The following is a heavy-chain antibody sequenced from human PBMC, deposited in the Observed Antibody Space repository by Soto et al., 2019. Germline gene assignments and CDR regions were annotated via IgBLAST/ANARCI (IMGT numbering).Heavy chain of an antibody. D-gene: IGHD2-15*01. CDR3: ARHPRYCSGGSCYYYYYYGMDV. J-gene: IGHJ6*02. CDR1: GYSFTSYW. CDR2: IYPGDSDT. Sequence: GESLKISCKGSGYSFTSYWIGWVRQMPGKGLEWMGIIYPGDSDTRYSPSFQGQVTISADKSISTAYLQWSSLKASDTAMYYCARHPRYCSGGSCYYYYYYGMDVWGQGTTGTVSS. V-gene: IGHV5-51*01.